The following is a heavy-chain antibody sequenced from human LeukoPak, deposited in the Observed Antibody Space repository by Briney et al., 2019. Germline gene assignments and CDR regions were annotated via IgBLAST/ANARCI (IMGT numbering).Heavy chain of an antibody. CDR3: AREAVSGRYDYFDY. D-gene: IGHD6-19*01. CDR2: ISYSGST. V-gene: IGHV4-59*01. CDR1: GGSISSDY. J-gene: IGHJ4*02. Sequence: PSETLSLTCTVSGGSISSDYWSWIRQPPGKGLEWIGYISYSGSTNYNPSLRSRVTISVDTSKNQFSLKLSSVTAADTAVYYCAREAVSGRYDYFDYWGQGTLVTVSS.